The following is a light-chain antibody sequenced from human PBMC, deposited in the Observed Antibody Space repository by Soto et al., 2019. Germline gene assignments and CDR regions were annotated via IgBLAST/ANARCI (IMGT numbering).Light chain of an antibody. V-gene: IGKV1-39*01. CDR3: QQSYSTPRP. Sequence: DIQMTQSPSSLSASVGDRVTITCRASQSIRSYLNWYQQKPGKAPKLLIFAASSLQSGVPSRFSGSGSGTDFTRTISSRQPEDVAAYYCQQSYSTPRPFGQGTNVEIK. J-gene: IGKJ1*01. CDR1: QSIRSY. CDR2: AAS.